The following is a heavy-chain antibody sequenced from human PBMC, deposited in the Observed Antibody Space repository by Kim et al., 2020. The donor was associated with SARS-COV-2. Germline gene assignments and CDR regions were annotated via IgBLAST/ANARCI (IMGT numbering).Heavy chain of an antibody. J-gene: IGHJ6*02. Sequence: GGSLRLSCAASGFTFSSYDMHWVRQATGKGLEWVSAIGTAGDTYYPGSVKGRFTISRENVKNSLYLQMNSLRAGDTAVYYCARGGSGYALRNHYYYYYGMDVWGQGTTVTVSS. CDR2: IGTAGDT. CDR3: ARGGSGYALRNHYYYYYGMDV. CDR1: GFTFSSYD. D-gene: IGHD5-12*01. V-gene: IGHV3-13*04.